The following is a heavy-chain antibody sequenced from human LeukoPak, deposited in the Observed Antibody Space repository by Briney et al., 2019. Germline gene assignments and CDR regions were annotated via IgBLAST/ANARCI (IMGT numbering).Heavy chain of an antibody. D-gene: IGHD3-22*01. Sequence: PPQTLSLTCPISGDSVSSNSAACNWIRQSPSRGLEWLGRTYYTSKWYNDYAVSVKSRITINPDTSKNQFSLQLNSVTPEDTAVYYCARGVVVITHGSMYNWFDPWGQGTLVTVSS. CDR2: TYYTSKWYN. J-gene: IGHJ5*02. CDR1: GDSVSSNSAA. CDR3: ARGVVVITHGSMYNWFDP. V-gene: IGHV6-1*01.